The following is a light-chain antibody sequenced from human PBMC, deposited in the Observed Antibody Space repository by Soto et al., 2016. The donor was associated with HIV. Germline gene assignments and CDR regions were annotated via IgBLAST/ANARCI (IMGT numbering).Light chain of an antibody. Sequence: SSELTQDPAVSVALGQTVRITCQGDSLRSYYASWYQQKPGQAPVLVIYGKNNRPSGIPDRFSGSSSGNTASLTITGAQAEDEADYYCNSRDSSGNHPFGGGTKLDRP. V-gene: IGLV3-19*01. CDR1: SLRSYY. CDR2: GKN. CDR3: NSRDSSGNHP. J-gene: IGLJ2*01.